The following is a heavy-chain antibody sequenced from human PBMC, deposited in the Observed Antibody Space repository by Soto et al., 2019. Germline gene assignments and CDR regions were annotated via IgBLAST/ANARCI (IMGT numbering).Heavy chain of an antibody. J-gene: IGHJ4*02. CDR2: IYWEEDK. D-gene: IGHD2-15*01. V-gene: IGHV2-5*02. Sequence: QITLKESGPTLVKPTQTLTLTCTFSGFSLSTSGVGVGWIRQPPGKALEWLALIYWEEDKRYSPSLKSRLTITKATSKSRVVLTMANMEPVDTATYCCAHKTSSVWGRYWSGGSCYSPYYFDYWGQGTLVTVSS. CDR3: AHKTSSVWGRYWSGGSCYSPYYFDY. CDR1: GFSLSTSGVG.